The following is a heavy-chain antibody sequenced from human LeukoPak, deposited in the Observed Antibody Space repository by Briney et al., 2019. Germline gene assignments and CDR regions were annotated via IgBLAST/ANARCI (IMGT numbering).Heavy chain of an antibody. D-gene: IGHD6-19*01. J-gene: IGHJ4*02. CDR1: GYSISSGYY. V-gene: IGHV4-38-2*02. CDR2: IYHSGST. Sequence: SETLSLTCTVSGYSISSGYYWGWIRQPPGKGLEWIGSIYHSGSTYYNPSLKSRVTISVDTSKNQFSLKLSSVTAVDTAVYYCARVYSSGWPFDYWGQGTLVTVSS. CDR3: ARVYSSGWPFDY.